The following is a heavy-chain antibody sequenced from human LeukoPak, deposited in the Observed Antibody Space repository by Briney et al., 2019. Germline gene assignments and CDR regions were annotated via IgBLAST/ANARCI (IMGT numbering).Heavy chain of an antibody. V-gene: IGHV3-66*01. CDR3: ARARRGYSYVIDY. CDR1: AFTFSSYG. J-gene: IGHJ4*02. CDR2: VYSDGST. D-gene: IGHD5-18*01. Sequence: GGSLRLSCAASAFTFSSYGMSWVRQAPGKGLEWVSVVYSDGSTYYADSVKGRFTISRDNSKNTLFLQMNSLRAEDTAVCYCARARRGYSYVIDYWGQGTLVTVSS.